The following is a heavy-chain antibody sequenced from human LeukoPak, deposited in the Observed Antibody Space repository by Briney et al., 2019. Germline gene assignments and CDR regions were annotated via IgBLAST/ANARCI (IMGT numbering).Heavy chain of an antibody. D-gene: IGHD6-25*01. CDR1: GFTFSTNY. V-gene: IGHV3-53*01. CDR2: IYSGGAT. CDR3: ARGHSSGYPDPFDY. Sequence: GGSLRLSCAASGFTFSTNYMSWGRQPPGEGLELVSVIYSGGATHYTDSLKGRFTISRDNSKNTLYLQMNALRAADTAVYYCARGHSSGYPDPFDYWRQGTMVTVSS. J-gene: IGHJ4*02.